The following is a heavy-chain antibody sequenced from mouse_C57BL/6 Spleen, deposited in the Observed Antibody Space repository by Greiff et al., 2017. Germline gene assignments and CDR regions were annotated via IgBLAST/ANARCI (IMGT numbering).Heavy chain of an antibody. D-gene: IGHD1-1*01. J-gene: IGHJ1*03. V-gene: IGHV1-64*01. CDR2: IHPNSGST. Sequence: QVQLQQPGAELVKPGASVKLSCKASGYTFTSYWMHWVKQRPGQGLEWIGMIHPNSGSTNYNEKFKSKATLTVDKSSSTAYMQLSSLTSEDSAVYYCARSGSLRDWYVDVWGTGTTVTVSS. CDR3: ARSGSLRDWYVDV. CDR1: GYTFTSYW.